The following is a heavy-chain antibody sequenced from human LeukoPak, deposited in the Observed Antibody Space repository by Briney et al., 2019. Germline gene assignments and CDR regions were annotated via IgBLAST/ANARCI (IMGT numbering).Heavy chain of an antibody. D-gene: IGHD1-1*01. Sequence: GGSLRLSCTASGFTFSSTGMHWVRQAPGKGLDWVASISYDGSSKKYVDSVKGRFTISRDNSKNSLYLQMNSLRAEDTALYHCARVLRLERPYYYYYMDVWGKGTTVTISS. CDR1: GFTFSSTG. V-gene: IGHV3-30*03. CDR2: ISYDGSSK. J-gene: IGHJ6*03. CDR3: ARVLRLERPYYYYYMDV.